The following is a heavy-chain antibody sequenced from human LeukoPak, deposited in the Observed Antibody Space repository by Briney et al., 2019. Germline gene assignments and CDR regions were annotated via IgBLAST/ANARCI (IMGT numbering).Heavy chain of an antibody. V-gene: IGHV4-59*01. J-gene: IGHJ4*02. CDR3: ARALDFWSGYPYYFDY. CDR1: GGSIISYY. D-gene: IGHD3-3*01. Sequence: SETLSLTCTVSGGSIISYYWSWIRQPPGKGLEWIGYIYYSGSTNYNPSLKSRVTISVDTSKNQFSLKLSSVTAADTAVYYCARALDFWSGYPYYFDYWGQGTLVTVSS. CDR2: IYYSGST.